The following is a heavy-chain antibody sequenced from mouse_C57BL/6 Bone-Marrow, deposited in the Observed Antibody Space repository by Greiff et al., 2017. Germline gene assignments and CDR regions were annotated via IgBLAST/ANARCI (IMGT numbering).Heavy chain of an antibody. D-gene: IGHD2-4*01. CDR1: GYAFSSSW. CDR2: IYPGDGDT. CDR3: ACYYDYDVGFAY. V-gene: IGHV1-82*01. Sequence: QVQLQQSGPELVKPGASVKISCKASGYAFSSSWMNWVKPRPGKGLEWIGRIYPGDGDTNYNGKFKGKATLTADKSSSTAYMQLSSLTSEDSAVYFCACYYDYDVGFAYWGQGTLVTVSA. J-gene: IGHJ3*01.